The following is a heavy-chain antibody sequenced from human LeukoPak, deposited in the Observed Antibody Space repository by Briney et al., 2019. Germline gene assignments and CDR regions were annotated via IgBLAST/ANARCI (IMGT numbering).Heavy chain of an antibody. D-gene: IGHD6-19*01. V-gene: IGHV3-48*01. CDR1: GFTFSTYS. Sequence: GGSLRLSCAASGFTFSTYSMHWVRQAPGKGLEWVSYISRSGSSTIYYADSVKGRFTISRDNARNSLYLQMFSLRVGDTAVYYCARGLEPTGWYKAFDIWGQGTMVTVSS. J-gene: IGHJ3*02. CDR2: ISRSGSSTI. CDR3: ARGLEPTGWYKAFDI.